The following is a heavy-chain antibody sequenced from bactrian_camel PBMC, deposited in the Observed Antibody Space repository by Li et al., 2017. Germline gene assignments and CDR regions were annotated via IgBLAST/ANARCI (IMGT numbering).Heavy chain of an antibody. Sequence: HVQLVESGGGSVQAGGSLRLSCAASGTIQRTNCMGWFRQAPGKERDWVATDNGVGTTYYGDSVKGRFAISRDNAKNTVYLQMNSLKPEDTAVYYCAIRPSGRDLKIDYWGQGTQVTVS. V-gene: IGHV3S53*01. J-gene: IGHJ4*01. CDR2: DNGVGTT. CDR3: AIRPSGRDLKIDY. CDR1: GTIQRTNC.